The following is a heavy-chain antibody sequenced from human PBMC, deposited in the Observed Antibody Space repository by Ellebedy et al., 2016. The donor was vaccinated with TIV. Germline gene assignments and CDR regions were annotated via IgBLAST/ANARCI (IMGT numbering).Heavy chain of an antibody. CDR2: IEDAGTET. J-gene: IGHJ4*02. Sequence: PGGSLRLSCAASGFTFKNYWMTRVRQAPGKGLEWVASIEDAGTETYSVDSAEGRFIISRDNAKNSLYLRINNPRDEDTAVYYCAPGGTTTVKKGFGYWGQGTLVTVSS. CDR1: GFTFKNYW. D-gene: IGHD4-17*01. CDR3: APGGTTTVKKGFGY. V-gene: IGHV3-7*03.